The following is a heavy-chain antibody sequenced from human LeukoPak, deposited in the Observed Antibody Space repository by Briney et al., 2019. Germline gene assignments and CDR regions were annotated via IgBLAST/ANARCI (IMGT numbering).Heavy chain of an antibody. CDR2: TYYRSKWSF. Sequence: SQTLSLTCAISGDSLFTNSVAWHWIRQSPSRGLEWLGRTYYRSKWSFDYALSVKSRITISADTSKNHFSLQLSSVTPDDTALYYCARGKYTSFGNWGQGTLVTVSS. J-gene: IGHJ4*02. V-gene: IGHV6-1*01. CDR1: GDSLFTNSVA. CDR3: ARGKYTSFGN. D-gene: IGHD2-2*01.